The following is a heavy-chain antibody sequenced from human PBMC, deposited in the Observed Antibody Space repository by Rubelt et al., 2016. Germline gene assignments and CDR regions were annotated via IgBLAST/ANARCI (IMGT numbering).Heavy chain of an antibody. J-gene: IGHJ4*02. V-gene: IGHV4-39*07. Sequence: QLQLQESGPGLVKPSETLSLTCTVSGGSISSSSYYWGWIRQPPGKGLEWIGSIYYSGSSNYNPSRKSRVTISLDKSKNQFSLKLSSVTAADTAVYYCASMSTFGYWPNCFDYWGQGTLVTVSS. D-gene: IGHD5-18*01. CDR2: IYYSGSS. CDR1: GGSISSSSYY. CDR3: ASMSTFGYWPNCFDY.